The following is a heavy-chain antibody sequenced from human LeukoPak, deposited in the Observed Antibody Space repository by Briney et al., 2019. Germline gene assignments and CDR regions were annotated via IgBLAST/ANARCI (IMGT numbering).Heavy chain of an antibody. V-gene: IGHV3-21*01. CDR3: ARDGWELLPDY. Sequence: GGSLRLSCAASGFTFSRYSMNWVRQAPGKGLEWVSSISSSSSYIYYADSVKGRFTISRDNAKNSLYLQMNSLRAEDTAVYYCARDGWELLPDYWGQGTLVTVSS. CDR2: ISSSSSYI. CDR1: GFTFSRYS. J-gene: IGHJ4*02. D-gene: IGHD1-26*01.